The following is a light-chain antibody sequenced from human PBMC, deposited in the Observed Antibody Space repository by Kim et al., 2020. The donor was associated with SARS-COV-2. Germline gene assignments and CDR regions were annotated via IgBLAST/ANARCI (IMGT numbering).Light chain of an antibody. CDR1: QSISSH. J-gene: IGKJ3*01. CDR2: AAS. Sequence: PSVGDRGTLPCRTTQSISSHLNWYQQKPGRAPKLLISAASTLQGGVPSRFSGSGSETDFTLTISSLQPEDFATYFCQQSYITPFTFGPGTKVDIK. V-gene: IGKV1-39*01. CDR3: QQSYITPFT.